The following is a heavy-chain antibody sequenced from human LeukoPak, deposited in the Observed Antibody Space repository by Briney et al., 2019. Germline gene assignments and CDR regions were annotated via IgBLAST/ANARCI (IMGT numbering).Heavy chain of an antibody. CDR3: ARRRYDFWSGYPNDAFDI. D-gene: IGHD3-3*01. J-gene: IGHJ3*02. V-gene: IGHV4-4*07. CDR2: IYTSGST. Sequence: KPSETLSLTCTVSGGSISSYYRSWIRQPAGKGLEWIGRIYTSGSTHYNPSLKSRVTMSVDTSKNQFSLKLSSVTAADTAVYYCARRRYDFWSGYPNDAFDIWGQGTMVTVSS. CDR1: GGSISSYY.